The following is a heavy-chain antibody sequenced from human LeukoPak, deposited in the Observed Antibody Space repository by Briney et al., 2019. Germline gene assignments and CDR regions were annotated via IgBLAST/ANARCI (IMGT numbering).Heavy chain of an antibody. CDR1: GFTFSSYA. J-gene: IGHJ6*02. Sequence: GRSLRLSCAASGFTFSSYAMHWVRQAPGKGLEWVAVISYDGSNKYYADSVKGRFTISRDNSKNTLYLQMNSLRAEDTAVYYCARGYSSGWYGYYYGMDVWGQGTTVTVSS. D-gene: IGHD6-19*01. V-gene: IGHV3-30-3*01. CDR3: ARGYSSGWYGYYYGMDV. CDR2: ISYDGSNK.